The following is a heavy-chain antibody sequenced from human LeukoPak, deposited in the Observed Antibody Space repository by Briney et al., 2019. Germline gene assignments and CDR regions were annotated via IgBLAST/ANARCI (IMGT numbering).Heavy chain of an antibody. V-gene: IGHV3-7*01. CDR3: ATTGSAYFAFDI. CDR1: GFTFSTYW. Sequence: GGSLRLSCVASGFTFSTYWMSWVRQAPGKGLEWVANIKEDGSDKYYVDTMKGRFTVSRDNAKKSLYLQMNGLRAEDTALYYCATTGSAYFAFDIWGQGTMVTVSS. D-gene: IGHD2/OR15-2a*01. J-gene: IGHJ3*02. CDR2: IKEDGSDK.